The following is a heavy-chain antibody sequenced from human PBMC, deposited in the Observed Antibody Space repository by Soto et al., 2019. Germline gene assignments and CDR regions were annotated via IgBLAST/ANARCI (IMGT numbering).Heavy chain of an antibody. CDR3: GRDPNGDYIGAFDM. CDR2: IGGTGSPT. V-gene: IGHV3-23*01. J-gene: IGHJ3*02. Sequence: EVQLLESGGGLGHPGGSLRISCAASGFTFFNYAMTWVRQSPEKGLEWVSSIGGTGSPTQYADSVKGRFTISRDNSKNTLYLQLNSLRAEDTAVYYCGRDPNGDYIGAFDMWGQGTVVIVSS. D-gene: IGHD4-17*01. CDR1: GFTFFNYA.